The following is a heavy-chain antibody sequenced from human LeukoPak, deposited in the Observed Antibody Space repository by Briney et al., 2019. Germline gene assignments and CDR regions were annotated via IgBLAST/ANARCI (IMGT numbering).Heavy chain of an antibody. CDR2: IRQDGSEK. CDR3: ARDGTAPGLYFDL. J-gene: IGHJ4*01. V-gene: IGHV3-7*01. Sequence: GGSLRLSCEVSGFTFTDFWMNWVRQAPGKGPEWLASIRQDGSEKTYVDSVKGRFTISRDNTKNSLSLQLNGLRAEDTAVYYCARDGTAPGLYFDLWGQGTLVTVSS. CDR1: GFTFTDFW. D-gene: IGHD6-13*01.